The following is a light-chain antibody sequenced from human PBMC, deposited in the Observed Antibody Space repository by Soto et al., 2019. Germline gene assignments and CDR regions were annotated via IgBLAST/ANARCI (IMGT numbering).Light chain of an antibody. CDR3: QQYNNWPQT. CDR2: GAS. V-gene: IGKV3D-15*01. J-gene: IGKJ1*01. Sequence: EIVLTQSPATLSLSPGERATLSCRASQSVSNNYLAWYQQKPGQAPRLLIYGASNRATGIPARFSGSGSGTEFTLTISSLQSEDFAVYYCQQYNNWPQTFGQGTKVDIK. CDR1: QSVSNN.